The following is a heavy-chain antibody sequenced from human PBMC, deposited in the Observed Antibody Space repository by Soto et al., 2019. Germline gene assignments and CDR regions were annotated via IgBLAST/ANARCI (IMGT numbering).Heavy chain of an antibody. J-gene: IGHJ5*02. V-gene: IGHV1-69*13. CDR1: GGTFSSYA. CDR2: IIPIFGTA. CDR3: ARKGPTGTDVYWFDP. Sequence: GASVKVSCKASGGTFSSYAISWVRQAPGQGLEWMGGIIPIFGTANYAQKFQGRVTITADESTSTAYMELSSLRSEDTAVYYCARKGPTGTDVYWFDPWGQGTLVTVSS. D-gene: IGHD1-7*01.